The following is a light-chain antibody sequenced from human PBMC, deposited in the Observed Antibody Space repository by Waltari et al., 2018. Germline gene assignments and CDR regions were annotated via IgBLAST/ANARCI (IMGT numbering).Light chain of an antibody. V-gene: IGKV1-5*03. CDR3: QQYSSFPLT. CDR2: RAS. CDR1: QYIAYW. J-gene: IGKJ4*01. Sequence: DIQMSQSPSTLSASVGGSVTISCRASQYIAYWVAWYQQKPGKAPKLLMYRASNLESGVPSRFNGSGSGTEFALTISGLQPDDFATYYCQQYSSFPLTFGGGTNVEIK.